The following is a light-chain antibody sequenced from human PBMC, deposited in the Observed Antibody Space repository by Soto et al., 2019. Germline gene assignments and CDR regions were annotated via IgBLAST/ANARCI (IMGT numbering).Light chain of an antibody. J-gene: IGLJ2*01. Sequence: QAVVTQPPSVSGAPGQRVTISCTGSSSNIGAGYDVHWYQQLPGTAPKLLIYGNSNRPSGVPDRFSGSKSGTSASLAITGLQAEDEADYYCQSYDSSLSGPVVFGGGTKLNVL. CDR1: SSNIGAGYD. V-gene: IGLV1-40*01. CDR3: QSYDSSLSGPVV. CDR2: GNS.